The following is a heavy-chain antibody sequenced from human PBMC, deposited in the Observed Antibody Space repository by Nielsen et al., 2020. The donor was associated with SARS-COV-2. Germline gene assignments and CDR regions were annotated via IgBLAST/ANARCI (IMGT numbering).Heavy chain of an antibody. J-gene: IGHJ6*02. V-gene: IGHV3-15*01. CDR2: INANTGGETT. CDR3: STGGVAAVGTYYYYYSMDV. Sequence: GSLRLSCVASGSSFRNSWMTWVRQAPGKGLEWVGHINANTGGETTVYAAPVQGRFTISRDDSEMTLYLQMDSLEIEDTCVYYCSTGGVAAVGTYYYYYSMDVWGQGTTVAVSS. D-gene: IGHD6-13*01. CDR1: GSSFRNSW.